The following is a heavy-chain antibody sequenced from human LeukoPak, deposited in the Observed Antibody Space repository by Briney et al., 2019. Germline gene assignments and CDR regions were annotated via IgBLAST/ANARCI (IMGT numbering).Heavy chain of an antibody. Sequence: ASVKVSCKASGGTFSSYAISWARQAPGQGLEWMGRIIPIFGIANYAQKFQGRVTITADKSTSTAYMELSSLRSEDTAVYYCARETPCSGGSCYSSYYYGMDVWGQGTTVTVSS. CDR2: IIPIFGIA. J-gene: IGHJ6*02. CDR3: ARETPCSGGSCYSSYYYGMDV. D-gene: IGHD2-15*01. CDR1: GGTFSSYA. V-gene: IGHV1-69*04.